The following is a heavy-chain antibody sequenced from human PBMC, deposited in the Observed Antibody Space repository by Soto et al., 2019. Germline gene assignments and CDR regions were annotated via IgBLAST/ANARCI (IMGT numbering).Heavy chain of an antibody. CDR3: ARDGHVYYDQPDSDYYYYGMDV. CDR2: IIPIFGTA. J-gene: IGHJ6*02. CDR1: GGTFSSYA. D-gene: IGHD3-3*01. Sequence: QVQLVQSGAEVKKPGSSVKVSCKASGGTFSSYAISWVRQAPGQGLEWMGGIIPIFGTANYAQKFQGRVKSTADESTSTAYMELSSLRSEDTAVYYCARDGHVYYDQPDSDYYYYGMDVWGQGTTVTVSS. V-gene: IGHV1-69*12.